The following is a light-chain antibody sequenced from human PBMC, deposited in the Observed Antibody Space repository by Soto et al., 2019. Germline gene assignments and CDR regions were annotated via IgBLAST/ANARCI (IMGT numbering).Light chain of an antibody. V-gene: IGLV2-23*02. CDR1: SSDVGSYNL. Sequence: QSVLTQPASVSGSPGQSITISCTGXSSDVGSYNLVSWYQHHPGKAPKLMIYEVSKRPSGASNRFSGSKSGNTASLTISGLQAEDEADYYCCSNAGSSSYVFGTGTKLTVL. CDR2: EVS. J-gene: IGLJ1*01. CDR3: CSNAGSSSYV.